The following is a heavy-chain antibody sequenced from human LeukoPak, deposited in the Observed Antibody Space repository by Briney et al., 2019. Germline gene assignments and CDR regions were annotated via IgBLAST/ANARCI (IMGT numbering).Heavy chain of an antibody. J-gene: IGHJ1*01. V-gene: IGHV3-30-3*01. D-gene: IGHD6-19*01. CDR1: RFTFSTYA. CDR2: ISNDGTNE. CDR3: VRDRIAVAGMGAFQH. Sequence: GGSLRLSCAASRFTFSTYAMHWVRQAPGKGLEWVAGISNDGTNEDHADSVKGRFTISRDNSKNTLYLQMNSLRAEDTAIYYCVRDRIAVAGMGAFQHWGQGTLVTVSS.